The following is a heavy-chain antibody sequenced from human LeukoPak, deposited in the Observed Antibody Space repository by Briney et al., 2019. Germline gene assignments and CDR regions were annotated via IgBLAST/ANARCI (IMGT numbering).Heavy chain of an antibody. CDR2: IYHSGST. D-gene: IGHD3-22*01. V-gene: IGHV4-38-2*02. CDR1: GYSISSGYY. Sequence: PSETLSLTCTVSGYSISSGYYWGWIRQPPGKGLEWIGSIYHSGSTYYSPSLKSRVTISVAMSKNQFSLKLTSVLAADTAEYYCARQSDYDIDTSHYMDVWGKGTTVTVSS. J-gene: IGHJ6*03. CDR3: ARQSDYDIDTSHYMDV.